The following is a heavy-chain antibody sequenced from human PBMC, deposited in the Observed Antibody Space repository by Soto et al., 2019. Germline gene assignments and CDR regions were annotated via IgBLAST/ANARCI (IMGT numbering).Heavy chain of an antibody. J-gene: IGHJ4*02. D-gene: IGHD3-10*01. V-gene: IGHV3-48*02. CDR3: ARGRLWSFDF. CDR2: ISSDSGTI. CDR1: GFTFSSYA. Sequence: GGSLRLSCAASGFTFSSYAMTWVRQAPGKGLEWISYISSDSGTIYYADSLKGRFTISRDNGKNSLYLQMNSLTDEDTAVYYCARGRLWSFDFWGQGTLVTVSS.